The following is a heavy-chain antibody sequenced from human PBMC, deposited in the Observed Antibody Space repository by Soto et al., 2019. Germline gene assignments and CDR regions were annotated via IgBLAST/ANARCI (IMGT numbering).Heavy chain of an antibody. CDR3: ASSREGGSGRYFDY. J-gene: IGHJ4*02. V-gene: IGHV1-18*01. D-gene: IGHD1-26*01. CDR2: ISAHNGNT. CDR1: GYTFTSYG. Sequence: QVQLVQSGAEVRKPGASVKVSCKASGYTFTSYGLTWVRQAPGQGLEWMGWISAHNGNTNYAQKHQGRVTMTTDTXTSTAYMELRSLRSDDTAVYYCASSREGGSGRYFDYWGQGTLVTVSS.